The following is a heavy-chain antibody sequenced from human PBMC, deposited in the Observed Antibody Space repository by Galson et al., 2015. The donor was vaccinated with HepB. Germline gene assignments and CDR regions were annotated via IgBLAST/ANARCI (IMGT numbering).Heavy chain of an antibody. CDR1: GFTFSSYW. CDR2: IKQDGSEK. Sequence: SLRLSCAASGFTFSSYWMSWVRQAPGKGLEWVANIKQDGSEKYYVDSVKGRFTISRDNAKNSLYLQMNSLRAEDTAVYYCARWYYYGSGSSAFDIWGQGTMVTVSS. J-gene: IGHJ3*02. CDR3: ARWYYYGSGSSAFDI. V-gene: IGHV3-7*03. D-gene: IGHD3-10*01.